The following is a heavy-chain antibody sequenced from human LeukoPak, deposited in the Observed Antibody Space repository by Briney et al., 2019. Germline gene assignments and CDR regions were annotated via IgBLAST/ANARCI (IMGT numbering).Heavy chain of an antibody. Sequence: SVEVSCKASGGTFSSYAISWVRQAPGQGLEWMGGIIPIFGTANYAQKFQGRVTITADESTSTAYMELSSLRSEDTAVYYCARVHGSGSYYNYFDYWGQGTLVTVSS. CDR3: ARVHGSGSYYNYFDY. J-gene: IGHJ4*02. V-gene: IGHV1-69*13. CDR2: IIPIFGTA. D-gene: IGHD3-10*01. CDR1: GGTFSSYA.